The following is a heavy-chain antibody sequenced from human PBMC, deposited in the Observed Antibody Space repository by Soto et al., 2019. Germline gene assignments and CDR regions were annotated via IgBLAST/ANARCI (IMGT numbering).Heavy chain of an antibody. CDR1: GFIYSRYW. CDR2: IKQDGSEK. CDR3: ARGISAHPGED. J-gene: IGHJ4*02. Sequence: VQLVASGGGLVQPGGSLRLSCAASGFIYSRYWMTWGRQAPGKGLEWVANIKQDGSEKYYLDSVKGRFTISRDNAKNSLYLQMNGLRPEDTAVYYCARGISAHPGEDWGQGTLVTVSS. D-gene: IGHD3-10*01. V-gene: IGHV3-7*05.